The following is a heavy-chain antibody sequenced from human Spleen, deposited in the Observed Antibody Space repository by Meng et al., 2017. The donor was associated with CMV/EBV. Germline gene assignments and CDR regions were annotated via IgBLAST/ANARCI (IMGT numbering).Heavy chain of an antibody. Sequence: LTTGGVGVGWIRQPPGKDLEWLALIYWDDNKHYSPSLKNRLTITKDTSKNQVVLTMTNMDPVDTATYYCAHRVRYYGSGSYDWFDPWGQGTLVTVSS. V-gene: IGHV2-5*02. CDR2: IYWDDNK. CDR3: AHRVRYYGSGSYDWFDP. J-gene: IGHJ5*02. CDR1: LTTGGVG. D-gene: IGHD3-10*01.